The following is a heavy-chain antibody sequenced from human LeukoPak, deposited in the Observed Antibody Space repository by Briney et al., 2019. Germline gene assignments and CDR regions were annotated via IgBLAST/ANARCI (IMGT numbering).Heavy chain of an antibody. V-gene: IGHV5-51*01. CDR3: ARGKYCSSTSCYDAFDI. D-gene: IGHD2-2*01. J-gene: IGHJ3*02. CDR1: GYTFDIYW. Sequence: GESLKISCKGSGYTFDIYWIGWVRQMPGKGLEWMGIIYPGDSDTRYSPSFQGQVTISADKSISTAYLQWSSLKASDTAMYYCARGKYCSSTSCYDAFDIWGQGTMVTVSS. CDR2: IYPGDSDT.